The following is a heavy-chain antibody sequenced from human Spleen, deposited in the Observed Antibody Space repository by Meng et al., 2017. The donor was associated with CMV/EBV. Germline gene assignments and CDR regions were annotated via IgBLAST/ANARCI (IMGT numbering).Heavy chain of an antibody. J-gene: IGHJ4*02. D-gene: IGHD3-10*01. V-gene: IGHV3-21*01. CDR3: AKAHYYGSGSSFDY. Sequence: GESLKISCAASGFTFSSYSMNWVRQAPGKGLEWVSSISSSSSYIYYADSVKGRFTISRDNSKNTLYLQMNSLRAEDTAVYYCAKAHYYGSGSSFDYWGQGTLVTVSS. CDR2: ISSSSSYI. CDR1: GFTFSSYS.